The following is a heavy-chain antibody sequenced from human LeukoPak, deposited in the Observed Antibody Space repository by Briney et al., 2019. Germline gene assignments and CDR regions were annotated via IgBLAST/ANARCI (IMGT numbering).Heavy chain of an antibody. Sequence: ASVKVSCKASGYSFINSGISWVRQAPGQERDWMGWISTYNANTKYAQSLQGRVTMTTDTSTSTAYMELRGLRSDDTAVYYCARDHNWNPLVYWGQGTLVTVSS. CDR1: GYSFINSG. V-gene: IGHV1-18*01. CDR3: ARDHNWNPLVY. CDR2: ISTYNANT. J-gene: IGHJ4*02. D-gene: IGHD1-20*01.